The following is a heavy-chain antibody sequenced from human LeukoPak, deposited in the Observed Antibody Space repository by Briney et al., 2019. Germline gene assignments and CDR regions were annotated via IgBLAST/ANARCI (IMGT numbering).Heavy chain of an antibody. CDR1: GGSISSYY. CDR2: IYYSGST. Sequence: SETLSLTCTVSGGSISSYYWSWIRQPPGKGLEWIGYIYYSGSTNYNPSLKSRVTISVDTSKNQFSLKLSSVTAADTAVYYCAKTPRYCSSTSCYGGYSDYWGQGTLVTVSS. J-gene: IGHJ4*02. CDR3: AKTPRYCSSTSCYGGYSDY. V-gene: IGHV4-59*01. D-gene: IGHD2-2*01.